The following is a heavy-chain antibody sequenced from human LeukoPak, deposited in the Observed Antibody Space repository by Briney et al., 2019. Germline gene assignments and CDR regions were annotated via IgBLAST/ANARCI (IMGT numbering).Heavy chain of an antibody. Sequence: SVKVSRQASVGIFSRYAISWVRQARGHGLEWMGGIIPIFGTANYAQKFQGRVTITADESTSTAYMELSSLRSEDTAVYYCARDLPVTFGGVVALWGQGTLVTVSS. CDR1: VGIFSRYA. CDR3: ARDLPVTFGGVVAL. V-gene: IGHV1-69*13. CDR2: IIPIFGTA. D-gene: IGHD3-16*01. J-gene: IGHJ5*02.